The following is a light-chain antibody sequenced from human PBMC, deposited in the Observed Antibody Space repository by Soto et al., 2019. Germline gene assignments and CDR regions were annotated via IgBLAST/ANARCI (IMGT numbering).Light chain of an antibody. CDR3: QHLPEK. Sequence: EIVLTQSPGTLSLSPGERATLSCRASQSVSSSYLAWYQQKPGQAPRLLIYGASSRATGIPDRFSGSGSGTDFTLTISRLEPEDFAVYYCQHLPEKFGQGTKVDIK. V-gene: IGKV3-20*01. J-gene: IGKJ1*01. CDR1: QSVSSSY. CDR2: GAS.